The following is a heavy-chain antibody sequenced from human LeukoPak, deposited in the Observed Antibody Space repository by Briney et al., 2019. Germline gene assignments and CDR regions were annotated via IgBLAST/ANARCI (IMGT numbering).Heavy chain of an antibody. CDR3: ARESYWDSSSKDY. J-gene: IGHJ4*02. V-gene: IGHV4-4*07. D-gene: IGHD6-13*01. CDR2: IYASGST. CDR1: GGSISSYY. Sequence: SETLSLTCTVSGGSISSYYWSWTRQPAGKGLEWIGRIYASGSTNYNPSLKSRVTMSVDTSKNQFSLKLSSVTAADTAVYYCARESYWDSSSKDYWGQGTLVTVSS.